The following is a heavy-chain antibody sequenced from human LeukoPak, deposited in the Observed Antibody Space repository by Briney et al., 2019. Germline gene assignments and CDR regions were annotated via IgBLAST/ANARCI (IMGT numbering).Heavy chain of an antibody. CDR2: ISYEGSNK. V-gene: IGHV3-30-3*01. CDR1: GFTFSSYA. CDR3: ARESEGVDY. D-gene: IGHD1-14*01. J-gene: IGHJ4*02. Sequence: GGSLRLSCAASGFTFSSYAMHWVRQAPGKGLEWVAVISYEGSNKYYADFVKGRFTISRDNSKNTLYLQMNSLRAEDTAVYYCARESEGVDYWGQGTLVTVSS.